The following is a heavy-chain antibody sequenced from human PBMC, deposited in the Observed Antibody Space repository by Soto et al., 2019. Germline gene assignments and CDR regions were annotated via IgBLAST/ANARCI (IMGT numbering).Heavy chain of an antibody. CDR1: GYTFTSYG. Sequence: GASVKVSCKASGYTFTSYGISWVRQAPGQGLEWMGWISAYNGNTNYAQKLQGRVTMTTDTSTSTAYMELRSLRSDDTAVYYCAREESVYRSGGSCYQFDYWGQGTLVTVSS. J-gene: IGHJ4*02. V-gene: IGHV1-18*01. D-gene: IGHD2-15*01. CDR2: ISAYNGNT. CDR3: AREESVYRSGGSCYQFDY.